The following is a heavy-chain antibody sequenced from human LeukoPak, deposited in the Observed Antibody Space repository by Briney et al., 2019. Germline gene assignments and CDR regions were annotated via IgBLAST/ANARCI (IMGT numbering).Heavy chain of an antibody. CDR3: ARDRDILGIVLKWDAIPYDY. V-gene: IGHV1-18*01. J-gene: IGHJ4*02. Sequence: GASVTVSCKASGYTFTSYGISWVRQAPGQGLEWMGWISAYNGNTNYAQKFQGRVTMIIDTSTRTAYMELRSLRSEDTAVYYCARDRDILGIVLKWDAIPYDYWGQGTLVTVSS. CDR1: GYTFTSYG. CDR2: ISAYNGNT. D-gene: IGHD2-8*01.